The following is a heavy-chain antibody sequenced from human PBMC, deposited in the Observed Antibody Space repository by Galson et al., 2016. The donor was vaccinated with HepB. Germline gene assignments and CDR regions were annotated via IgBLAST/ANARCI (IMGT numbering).Heavy chain of an antibody. J-gene: IGHJ4*02. V-gene: IGHV3-48*02. D-gene: IGHD6-13*01. CDR1: GFTFSSFT. CDR3: AAGIAAATAAY. CDR2: ISSSGSTI. Sequence: SLRLSCAGSGFTFSSFTFNWVRQAPGNGLELLSYISSSGSTIFDSDSVKGRSTISRDNGKNSLYPHMNSLRDEDTAVYYCAAGIAAATAAYWGQGTLLTVSS.